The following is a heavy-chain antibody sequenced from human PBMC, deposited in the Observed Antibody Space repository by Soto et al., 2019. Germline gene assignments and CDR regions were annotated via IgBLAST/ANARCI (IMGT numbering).Heavy chain of an antibody. CDR3: ATGIAAAGNRAFDI. V-gene: IGHV3-30*03. CDR1: GFTFSSYG. CDR2: ISYDGSNK. D-gene: IGHD6-13*01. Sequence: GGSLRLSCAASGFTFSSYGMHWVRQAPGKGLEWVAVISYDGSNKYYADSVRGRFTISRDNSKNTLYLQMNSLRAEDTAVYYCATGIAAAGNRAFDIWGQGTMVTVSS. J-gene: IGHJ3*02.